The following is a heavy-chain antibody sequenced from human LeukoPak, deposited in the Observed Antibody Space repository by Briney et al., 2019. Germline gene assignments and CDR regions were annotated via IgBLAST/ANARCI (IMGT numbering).Heavy chain of an antibody. CDR2: INTNTGNP. J-gene: IGHJ5*02. D-gene: IGHD2-2*02. CDR3: ARAGYCSSTSCYIPYNWFDP. Sequence: ASVKVSCKASGYTFTSYAMNWVRQAPGQGLEWMGWINTNTGNPTYAQGFTGRFVFSLDTSVSTAYLQISSLKAEDTAVYNCARAGYCSSTSCYIPYNWFDPWGQGTLVTVSS. V-gene: IGHV7-4-1*02. CDR1: GYTFTSYA.